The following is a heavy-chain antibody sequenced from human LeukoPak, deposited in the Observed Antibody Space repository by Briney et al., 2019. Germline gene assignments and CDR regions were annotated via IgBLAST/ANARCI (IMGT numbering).Heavy chain of an antibody. CDR2: INHSGST. CDR1: GGSFSGYY. CDR3: ARGQGERFLEWLLSAFDY. V-gene: IGHV4-34*01. D-gene: IGHD3-3*01. Sequence: SETLSLTCAVYGGSFSGYYWSWIRQPPGKGLEWIGEINHSGSTNYNPSLKSRVTISVDTSKNQFSLKLSSVTAADTAVYYCARGQGERFLEWLLSAFDYWGQGTLVTVSS. J-gene: IGHJ4*02.